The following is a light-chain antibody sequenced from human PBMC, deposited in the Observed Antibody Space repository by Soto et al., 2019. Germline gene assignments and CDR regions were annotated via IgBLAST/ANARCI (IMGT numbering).Light chain of an antibody. CDR1: SSDVGGYNY. CDR2: DFN. V-gene: IGLV2-11*01. J-gene: IGLJ3*02. Sequence: QSALTQPSSVSGSPGQSVTISCTGTSSDVGGYNYLSWYQQHPDKAPKLMIYDFNKRPSGVPDRFSGSKSGNTASLTISGLQAEDEGDYYCCSYAGSYTWVFGGGTKLTVL. CDR3: CSYAGSYTWV.